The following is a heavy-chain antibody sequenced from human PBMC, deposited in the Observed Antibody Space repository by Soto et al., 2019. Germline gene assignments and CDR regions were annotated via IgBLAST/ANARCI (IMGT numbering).Heavy chain of an antibody. CDR1: GGSFSGYY. D-gene: IGHD3-10*01. J-gene: IGHJ6*02. Sequence: QVQLQQWGAGLLKPSETLSLTCAVYGGSFSGYYWSWIRQPPGKGLEWIGEINHSGSTNYNPSLKSRVTISVDTSKNQVSLKLISVTAADTAVYYCARVSGIYYYGMDVWGQGTTVTVSS. CDR2: INHSGST. CDR3: ARVSGIYYYGMDV. V-gene: IGHV4-34*01.